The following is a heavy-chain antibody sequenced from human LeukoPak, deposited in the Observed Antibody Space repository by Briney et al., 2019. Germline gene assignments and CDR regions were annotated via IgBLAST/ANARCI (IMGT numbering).Heavy chain of an antibody. D-gene: IGHD5-24*01. Sequence: PSETLSLTCTVSGGSMSSYYWSWIRQPPGKGLEWIGYIYYSGSTKYNPSLKSRITISVDTSKNQFSLKLSSVTAADTAVYYCARGARAGYNLEPFDYWGQGTLVTVSS. CDR1: GGSMSSYY. CDR2: IYYSGST. CDR3: ARGARAGYNLEPFDY. J-gene: IGHJ4*02. V-gene: IGHV4-59*08.